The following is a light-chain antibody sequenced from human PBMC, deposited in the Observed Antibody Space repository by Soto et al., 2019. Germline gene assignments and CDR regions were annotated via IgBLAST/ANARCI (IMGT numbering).Light chain of an antibody. CDR1: SSNIGSNY. CDR3: AAWDDSMSVDWV. V-gene: IGLV1-47*02. CDR2: SNN. J-gene: IGLJ3*02. Sequence: QSVLTQPPSASGTPGQRVTISCSGSSSNIGSNYVYWYQQLPGTAPKLLIYSNNQRPSGVPDRFSGSKSGTAASLAIRGLRSEDEADYYCAAWDDSMSVDWVFGGGTKLTFL.